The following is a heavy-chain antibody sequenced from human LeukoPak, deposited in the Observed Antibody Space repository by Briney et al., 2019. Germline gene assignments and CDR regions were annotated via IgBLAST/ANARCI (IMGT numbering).Heavy chain of an antibody. CDR1: GGSISSYY. V-gene: IGHV4-59*01. CDR2: IYYSGST. CDR3: ARDSESITIFGVVIKYYFDY. Sequence: SETLSLTCTVSGGSISSYYWSWIRQPPGKGLEWIGYIYYSGSTNYNPSLKSRVTISVDTSKNQFSLKLSSVTAADTAVYYCARDSESITIFGVVIKYYFDYWGQGTLVTVSS. D-gene: IGHD3-3*01. J-gene: IGHJ4*02.